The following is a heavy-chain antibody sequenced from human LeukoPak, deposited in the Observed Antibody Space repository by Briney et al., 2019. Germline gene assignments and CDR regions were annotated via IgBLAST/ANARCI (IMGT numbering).Heavy chain of an antibody. J-gene: IGHJ3*02. CDR3: AHAPGVGAFDI. CDR1: GLSLSTREVG. CDR2: IYWDDDK. Sequence: ESGPTLVKPPQTFTLPYDFSGLSLSTREVGVGSIRQPPGKALWWLALIYWDDDKRYSPSLKSRLTITNDNSKNQVVLTMTNMDPADSATYYCAHAPGVGAFDIWGQGTVVTVSS. D-gene: IGHD1-26*01. V-gene: IGHV2-5*02.